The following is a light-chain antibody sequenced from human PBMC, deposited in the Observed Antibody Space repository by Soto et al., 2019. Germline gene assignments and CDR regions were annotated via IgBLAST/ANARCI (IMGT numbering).Light chain of an antibody. CDR1: QSVSYSSNNKNY. J-gene: IGKJ2*01. V-gene: IGKV4-1*01. CDR3: QQYYNSPYT. Sequence: DIVMTQSPDSLAVSLGERATINCKSSQSVSYSSNNKNYLAWYQQKPGQPPKLLIYWASTRDSGVPHRFSGTASGTDFTLTISSLQAEDFAVYYCQQYYNSPYTFGQGTKLEIK. CDR2: WAS.